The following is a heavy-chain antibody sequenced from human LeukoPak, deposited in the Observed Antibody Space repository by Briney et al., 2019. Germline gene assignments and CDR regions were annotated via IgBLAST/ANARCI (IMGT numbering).Heavy chain of an antibody. CDR1: GFTFSSYS. Sequence: PRGCLRLSCAASGFTFSSYSMNSVREAPGKGLEWVSSISISSSYIYSADLVKGRLTNSRDNPKNSLHLQMNSLRAEDTAVYYCERVERLIVVVPAAIIHEVPNPRDYWGQGTLVTVSS. V-gene: IGHV3-21*03. J-gene: IGHJ4*02. D-gene: IGHD2-2*01. CDR2: ISISSSYI. CDR3: ERVERLIVVVPAAIIHEVPNPRDY.